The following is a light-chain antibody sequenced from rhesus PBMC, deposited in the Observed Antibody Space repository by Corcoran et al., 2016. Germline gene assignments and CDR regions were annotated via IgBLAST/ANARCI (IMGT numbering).Light chain of an antibody. CDR2: RAS. J-gene: IGKJ1*01. V-gene: IGKV1-69*01. CDR1: QGINNY. Sequence: DIQMTQSPSSLSASVGDRVTITCRASQGINNYLAGYQQKPGKAPNLLIYRASNLETGVPSRYSGSGPGTDVTLTIGGLQHEGLATYYCRRHDRSPWTFGQRTKV. CDR3: RRHDRSPWT.